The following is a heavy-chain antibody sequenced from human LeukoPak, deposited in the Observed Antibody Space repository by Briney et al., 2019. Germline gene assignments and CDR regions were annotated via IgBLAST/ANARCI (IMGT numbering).Heavy chain of an antibody. Sequence: GGSLRLSCAASGFTFSSYTMNWVRQAPGKGLEWVSSISSSSSYIYYGDSVKGRFTISRDSAKNSLDLVMSSLRVDDTAVYYCANFGITMVRGVIRGDYGMDVWGQGTTVTVSS. CDR1: GFTFSSYT. V-gene: IGHV3-21*01. D-gene: IGHD3-10*01. CDR2: ISSSSSYI. J-gene: IGHJ6*02. CDR3: ANFGITMVRGVIRGDYGMDV.